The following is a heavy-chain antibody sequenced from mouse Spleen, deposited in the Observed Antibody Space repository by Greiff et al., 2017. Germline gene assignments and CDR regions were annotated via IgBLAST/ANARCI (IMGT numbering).Heavy chain of an antibody. CDR3: ARNPYGSSYGHGDYYAMDY. J-gene: IGHJ4*01. CDR2: IWSGGST. CDR1: GFSLTSYG. D-gene: IGHD1-1*01. V-gene: IGHV2-2*01. Sequence: VKLMESGPGLVQPSQSLSITCTVSGFSLTSYGVHWVRQSPGKGLEWLGVIWSGGSTDYNAAFISRLSISKDNSKSQVFFKMNSLQADDTAIYYCARNPYGSSYGHGDYYAMDYWGQGTSVTVSS.